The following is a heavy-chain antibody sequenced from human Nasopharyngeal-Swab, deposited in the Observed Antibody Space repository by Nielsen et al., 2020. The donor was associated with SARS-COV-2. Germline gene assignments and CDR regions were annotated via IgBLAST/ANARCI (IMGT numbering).Heavy chain of an antibody. V-gene: IGHV3-33*03. CDR3: ARWLPNIYYYYGMDV. Sequence: GESLKISCAASGFTFSSYGMHWVRQAPGKGLEWVAVIWYDGSNKYYADSVKGRFTISRDNAKNSLYLQMNSLRAEDTAVYYCARWLPNIYYYYGMDVWGQGTTVTVSS. J-gene: IGHJ6*02. D-gene: IGHD5-12*01. CDR2: IWYDGSNK. CDR1: GFTFSSYG.